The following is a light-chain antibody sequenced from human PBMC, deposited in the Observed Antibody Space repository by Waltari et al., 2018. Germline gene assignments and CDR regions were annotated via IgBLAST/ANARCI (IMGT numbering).Light chain of an antibody. Sequence: QSALTQPPSASGSPGQSVTISCTGTSSDVGGYNYVSWYQQHPGKAPKLMIYVVRQRPSGVPDRFSGSKSGNTASLTVSGLQAEDEADYYCSSYAGSNNVVFGGGTKLTVL. CDR3: SSYAGSNNVV. CDR1: SSDVGGYNY. J-gene: IGLJ2*01. CDR2: VVR. V-gene: IGLV2-8*01.